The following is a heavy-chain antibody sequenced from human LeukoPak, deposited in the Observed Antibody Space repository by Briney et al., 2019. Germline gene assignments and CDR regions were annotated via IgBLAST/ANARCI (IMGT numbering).Heavy chain of an antibody. CDR1: GDSIRSYY. J-gene: IGHJ5*02. V-gene: IGHV4-59*01. CDR3: ARRTLCCGERFDP. D-gene: IGHD3-16*01. Sequence: SETLSLTCTVSGDSIRSYYWSWIRQPPGKGLEWIGYLYYSGSTNYNPFLKSRVTISVDTSRNQFSLKLSSVTAADTAVYYCARRTLCCGERFDPWGQGTLVTVSS. CDR2: LYYSGST.